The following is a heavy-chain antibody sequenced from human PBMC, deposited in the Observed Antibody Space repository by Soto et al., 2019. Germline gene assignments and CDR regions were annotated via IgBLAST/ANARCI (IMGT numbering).Heavy chain of an antibody. CDR3: ASAGEAKPNYYDFWSGSHPIFDY. CDR2: IYHSGST. D-gene: IGHD3-3*01. CDR1: GGSISSSSYY. V-gene: IGHV4-39*07. Sequence: SETLSLTCTVSGGSISSSSYYWGWIRQPPGRGLEWIGEIYHSGSTNYNPSLKSRVTISVDKSKNQFSLKLSSVTAADTAVYYCASAGEAKPNYYDFWSGSHPIFDYWGQGTLVTVSS. J-gene: IGHJ4*02.